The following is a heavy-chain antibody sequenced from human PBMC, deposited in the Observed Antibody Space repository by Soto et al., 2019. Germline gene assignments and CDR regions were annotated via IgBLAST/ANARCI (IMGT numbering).Heavy chain of an antibody. CDR2: IYYSGST. D-gene: IGHD4-17*01. V-gene: IGHV4-39*01. Sequence: TLSLTCTVSGGSISSSSYYWGWIRQPPGKGLEWIGSIYYSGSTYYNPSLKSRVTISVDTSKNQFSLKLSSVTAADTAVYYCARNDADTYGDYNWFDPWGQGTLVTVSS. CDR1: GGSISSSSYY. CDR3: ARNDADTYGDYNWFDP. J-gene: IGHJ5*02.